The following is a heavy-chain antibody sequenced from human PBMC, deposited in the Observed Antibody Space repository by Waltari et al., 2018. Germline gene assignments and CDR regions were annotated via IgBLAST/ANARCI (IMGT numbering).Heavy chain of an antibody. CDR2: IYYSGXT. J-gene: IGHJ4*02. CDR1: GASIHSYX. CDR3: XAIVAATRAIDX. D-gene: IGHD1-26*01. V-gene: IGHV4-59*03. Sequence: LQESGPXLVXXSETXSPPCSXSGASIHSYXWTWVRRPPGRGLEWIGYIYYSGXTSYSPSLRGXATMSLDTSKNQFSLNLXSVTTADTXMXYCXAIVAATRAIDXWGPGALVTVFS.